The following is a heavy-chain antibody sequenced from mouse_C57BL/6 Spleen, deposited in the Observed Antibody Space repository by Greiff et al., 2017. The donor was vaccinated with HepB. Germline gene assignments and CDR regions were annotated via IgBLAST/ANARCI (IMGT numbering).Heavy chain of an antibody. D-gene: IGHD1-1*01. V-gene: IGHV1-82*01. J-gene: IGHJ4*01. CDR3: HYGSSHYAMDY. Sequence: QVQLQQSGPELVKPGASVKISCKASGYAFSSSWMNWVKQRPGKGLEWIGRIYPGDGDTNYNGKFKGKATLTADKSSSTAYMQLSSLTSEDSAVYFCHYGSSHYAMDYWGQGTSVTVSS. CDR1: GYAFSSSW. CDR2: IYPGDGDT.